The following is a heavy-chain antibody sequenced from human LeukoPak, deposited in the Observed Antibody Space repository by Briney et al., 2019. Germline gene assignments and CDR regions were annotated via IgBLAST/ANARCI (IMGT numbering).Heavy chain of an antibody. CDR2: IYYSGTI. D-gene: IGHD1-26*01. CDR3: ARDRVGVGATTYYYYYMDV. Sequence: SETLSLTCTVSGGSISSYYWSWIRQRPGKGLVWIGDIYYSGTITYNPSLKSRVTISLDTSKKQFSLKLSSVTAADTAVYYCARDRVGVGATTYYYYYMDVWGKGTTVTVSS. J-gene: IGHJ6*03. CDR1: GGSISSYY. V-gene: IGHV4-59*01.